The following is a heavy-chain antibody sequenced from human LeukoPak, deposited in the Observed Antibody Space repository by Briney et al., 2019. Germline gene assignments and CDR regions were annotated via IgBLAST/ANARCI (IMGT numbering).Heavy chain of an antibody. Sequence: SETLSLTCTVSGGSISSYYWSWIRQPPGKGLEWIGYIYYSGSTYYNPSLKSRVTISVDTSKNQFSLKLSSVTAADTAVYYCATSSSSYSSGWYDFDYWGQGTLVTVSS. CDR1: GGSISSYY. CDR3: ATSSSSYSSGWYDFDY. V-gene: IGHV4-59*12. J-gene: IGHJ4*02. D-gene: IGHD6-19*01. CDR2: IYYSGST.